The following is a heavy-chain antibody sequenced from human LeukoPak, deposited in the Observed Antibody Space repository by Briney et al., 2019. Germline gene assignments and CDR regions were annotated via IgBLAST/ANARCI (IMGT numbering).Heavy chain of an antibody. J-gene: IGHJ5*02. CDR1: GYTFTGYY. CDR2: INPNSGGT. CDR3: ARGDHPAHVLPWFGDFYNWFDP. V-gene: IGHV1-2*02. D-gene: IGHD3-10*01. Sequence: ASVKVSCKASGYTFTGYYMHWVRQAPGQGLEWMGWINPNSGGTNYAQKFQGRVTMTRDTSISTAYMELSRLRSDDTAVYYCARGDHPAHVLPWFGDFYNWFDPWGQGTLVTVSS.